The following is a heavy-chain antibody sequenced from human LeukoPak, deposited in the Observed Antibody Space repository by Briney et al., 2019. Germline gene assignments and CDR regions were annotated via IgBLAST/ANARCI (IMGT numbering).Heavy chain of an antibody. V-gene: IGHV3-30*18. CDR3: AKDLGGGSGCYDL. CDR2: ISYDEMYQ. CDR1: GFTFNIYG. Sequence: GGSLRLSCAASGFTFNIYGMHRVRQAPGKGLEWVAGISYDEMYQYYADSVKGRFTTSRDNSKNTLFLQMNSLRAEDTAVYYCAKDLGGGSGCYDLWGRGTLVTVSS. J-gene: IGHJ2*01. D-gene: IGHD6-19*01.